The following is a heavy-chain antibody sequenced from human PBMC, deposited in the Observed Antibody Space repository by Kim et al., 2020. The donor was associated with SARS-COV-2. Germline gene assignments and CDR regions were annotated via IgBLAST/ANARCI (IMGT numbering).Heavy chain of an antibody. CDR1: GFTFSSYA. Sequence: GGSLRLSCAASGFTFSSYAMSWVRQAPGKGLEWVSAISGSGGSTYYADSVKGRFTISRDNSKNTLYLQMNSLRAEDTAVYYCAKDESPAMVRGVSDAFDIWGQGTMVTVSS. J-gene: IGHJ3*02. D-gene: IGHD3-10*01. CDR3: AKDESPAMVRGVSDAFDI. V-gene: IGHV3-23*01. CDR2: ISGSGGST.